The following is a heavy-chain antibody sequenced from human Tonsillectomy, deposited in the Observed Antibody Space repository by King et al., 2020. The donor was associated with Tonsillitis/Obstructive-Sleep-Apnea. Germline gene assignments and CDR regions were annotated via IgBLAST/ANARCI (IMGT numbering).Heavy chain of an antibody. Sequence: VQLVESGGGLVQPGGSLRLSCAASGFTFSSYWMHWVRQAPGKGLVWVSRVNSDGSSTNYADSVKGRFTISRDNAKNTLYLQMNSLRAEDPAVYYCARGRERDGTAFDIWGQGTMVTVSS. CDR3: ARGRERDGTAFDI. CDR1: GFTFSSYW. D-gene: IGHD5-24*01. V-gene: IGHV3-74*01. J-gene: IGHJ3*02. CDR2: VNSDGSST.